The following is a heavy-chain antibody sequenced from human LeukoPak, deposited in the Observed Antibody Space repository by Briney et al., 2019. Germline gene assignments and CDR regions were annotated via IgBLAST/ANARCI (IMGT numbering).Heavy chain of an antibody. CDR1: GFTVSSND. CDR2: IYAGGYSSA. CDR3: LRQGVGDPPR. D-gene: IGHD3-10*01. V-gene: IGHV3-53*04. J-gene: IGHJ4*02. Sequence: PGGSLRLSCAASGFTVSSNDMSWVRQAPGKGLEWVLLIYAGGYSSAYYADAVKGRFTGSRHDSKNTLDLQMNGLRADDTAVYYCLRQGVGDPPRWGQGTLVTVSS.